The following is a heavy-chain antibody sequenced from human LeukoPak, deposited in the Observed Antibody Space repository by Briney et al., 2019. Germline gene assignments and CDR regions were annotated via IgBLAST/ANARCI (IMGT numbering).Heavy chain of an antibody. Sequence: SETLSLTCTVSGYSISSGYYWGWIRQPPGRGLEWIGSIYHSGSTYYNPSFKGRVTISVDPSKNQFFLKLSSVTAADTAVYYCARDNIVVVAATKAYYFDYWGQGTLVTVSS. V-gene: IGHV4-38-2*02. J-gene: IGHJ4*02. CDR2: IYHSGST. CDR1: GYSISSGYY. CDR3: ARDNIVVVAATKAYYFDY. D-gene: IGHD2-15*01.